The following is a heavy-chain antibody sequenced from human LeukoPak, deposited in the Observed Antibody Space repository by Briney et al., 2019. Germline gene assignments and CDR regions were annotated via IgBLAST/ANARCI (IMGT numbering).Heavy chain of an antibody. Sequence: PGGSLRLSCAASGFTFSSYAMHWVRQAPGKGLEWVAVISYDGSNKYYADSVKGRFTISRDNSKNTLYLQMNSLRAEDTAVYYCARPKGYCSGGSCRDNYLDYWGQGTLVTVSS. D-gene: IGHD2-15*01. CDR2: ISYDGSNK. J-gene: IGHJ4*02. V-gene: IGHV3-30-3*01. CDR1: GFTFSSYA. CDR3: ARPKGYCSGGSCRDNYLDY.